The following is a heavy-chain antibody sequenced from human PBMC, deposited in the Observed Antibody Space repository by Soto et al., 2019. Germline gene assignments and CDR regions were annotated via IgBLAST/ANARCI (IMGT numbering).Heavy chain of an antibody. J-gene: IGHJ6*02. CDR2: ISGSGGST. CDR3: AKGAGGSYYYYGMDV. D-gene: IGHD1-26*01. CDR1: GFTFSSYV. V-gene: IGHV3-23*01. Sequence: GGSLRLSCAASGFTFSSYVLSWVRQAPGKGLEWVSDISGSGGSTYYADSVKGRFTISRDNSKNTLYLQMNSLRAEDTAVYYCAKGAGGSYYYYGMDVWGQGTTVTVSS.